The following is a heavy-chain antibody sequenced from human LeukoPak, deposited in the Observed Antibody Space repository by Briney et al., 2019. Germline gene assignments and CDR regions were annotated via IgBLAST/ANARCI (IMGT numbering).Heavy chain of an antibody. CDR3: ARGAQWLVPGFDY. Sequence: SETLSLTCAVYGESFSGYYWSWIRQPPGKGLEWIGEINHSGSTNYNPSLKSRVTISVDTSKNQFSLKLSSVTAADTAVYYCARGAQWLVPGFDYWGQGTLVTVSS. J-gene: IGHJ4*02. CDR2: INHSGST. D-gene: IGHD6-19*01. V-gene: IGHV4-34*01. CDR1: GESFSGYY.